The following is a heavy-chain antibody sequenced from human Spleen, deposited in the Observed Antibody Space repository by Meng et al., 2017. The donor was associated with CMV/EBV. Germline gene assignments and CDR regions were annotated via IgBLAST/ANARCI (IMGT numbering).Heavy chain of an antibody. CDR2: INPNSGGT. D-gene: IGHD2-2*01. Sequence: GHYIHWVRQAPGKGLEWMGWINPNSGGTNFAQNFQGRVTMTRDTSISTAFMELRSLTSDDTAVYYCARDHVRYCSSTSCRTNWYFELWGRGTLVTVSS. J-gene: IGHJ2*01. CDR1: GHY. V-gene: IGHV1-2*02. CDR3: ARDHVRYCSSTSCRTNWYFEL.